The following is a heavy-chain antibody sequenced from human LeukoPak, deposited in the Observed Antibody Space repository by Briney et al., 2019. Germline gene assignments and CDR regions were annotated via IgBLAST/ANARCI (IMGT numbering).Heavy chain of an antibody. CDR1: GFTFGDYA. Sequence: GRSLRLSCTASGFTFGDYAMSWVRQAPGKGLEWVGFIRSKAYGGTTEYAASVKGRFTISRDDSKSIAYLQMNSLKTEDTAVYYCTRSPYYYDSSGYYFDYWDQGTLVTVSS. J-gene: IGHJ4*02. D-gene: IGHD3-22*01. CDR2: IRSKAYGGTT. CDR3: TRSPYYYDSSGYYFDY. V-gene: IGHV3-49*04.